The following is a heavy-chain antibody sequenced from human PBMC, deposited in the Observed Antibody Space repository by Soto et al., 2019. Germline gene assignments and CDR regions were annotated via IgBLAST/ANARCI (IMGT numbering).Heavy chain of an antibody. CDR2: IFPSDSDT. V-gene: IGHV5-51*01. CDR3: ASSVGVPSTMNYFDY. CDR1: GYSLSHYW. D-gene: IGHD2-15*01. Sequence: GESPKISFKGSGYSLSHYWIAWVRQIPGKGLEWIGIIFPSDSDTMYSPSFQGQVTLSADKSISTAYLKGSSLKATDTAMYYYASSVGVPSTMNYFDYWGQGSLVTVSS. J-gene: IGHJ4*02.